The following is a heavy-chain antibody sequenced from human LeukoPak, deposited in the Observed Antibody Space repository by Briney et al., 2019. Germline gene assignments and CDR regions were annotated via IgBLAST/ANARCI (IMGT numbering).Heavy chain of an antibody. J-gene: IGHJ4*02. Sequence: PGRSLRLSCAASGFTFSSYAMHWVRQAPGKGLEWVAVISYDGSNKYYADSVKGRFTISRDNSKNTLYLQMNSLRAEDTAVYYCARAVVVVAATRWGGNYFDYWGQGTLVTASS. CDR2: ISYDGSNK. D-gene: IGHD2-15*01. CDR3: ARAVVVVAATRWGGNYFDY. CDR1: GFTFSSYA. V-gene: IGHV3-30*04.